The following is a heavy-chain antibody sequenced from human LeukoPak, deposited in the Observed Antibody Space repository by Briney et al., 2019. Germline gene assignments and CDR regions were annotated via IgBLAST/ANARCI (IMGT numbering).Heavy chain of an antibody. D-gene: IGHD3-16*02. Sequence: SETLSLTCTLYGGSFNDSYWTWIRRPPGKGLEWIGEINHSGGTDYNPALRSRVTISVDPSKNQLSLQLRSMTAADTGVYYCARVSGIMISLGGVISYFDYWGQGTLVTVSS. CDR3: ARVSGIMISLGGVISYFDY. V-gene: IGHV4-34*01. CDR1: GGSFNDSY. CDR2: INHSGGT. J-gene: IGHJ4*02.